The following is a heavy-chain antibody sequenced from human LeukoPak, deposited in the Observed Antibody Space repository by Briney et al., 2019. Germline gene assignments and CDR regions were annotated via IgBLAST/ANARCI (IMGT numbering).Heavy chain of an antibody. CDR2: ISAHNGNT. CDR1: GYTFTSYG. J-gene: IGHJ3*01. V-gene: IGHV1-18*01. Sequence: ASVKVSCKASGYTFTSYGISWVRQAPGQGLEWMGWISAHNGNTNYAQKLQGRVTMTTDTSTSTAYMELRSLRSDDTAVYYCARDSNVLRFLEWPRYAFDVWGQGTMVTVSP. D-gene: IGHD3-3*01. CDR3: ARDSNVLRFLEWPRYAFDV.